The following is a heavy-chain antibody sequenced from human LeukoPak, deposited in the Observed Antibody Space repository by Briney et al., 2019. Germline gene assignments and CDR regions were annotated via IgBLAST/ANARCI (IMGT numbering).Heavy chain of an antibody. CDR2: ITTSDGNT. J-gene: IGHJ4*02. D-gene: IGHD3-22*01. CDR3: ARYRVVVITNKNYYFDY. V-gene: IGHV3-23*01. CDR1: GFTFSSYT. Sequence: QAGGSLRLSCAASGFTFSSYTMSWVRQAPGKGLEWVSTITTSDGNTYYADSVKGRFTVSRDNSKNTLFLQMNSLRAEDTAVYYCARYRVVVITNKNYYFDYWGQGTLVTVSS.